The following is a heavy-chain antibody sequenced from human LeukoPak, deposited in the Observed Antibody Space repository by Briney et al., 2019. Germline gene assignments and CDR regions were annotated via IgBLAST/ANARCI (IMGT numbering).Heavy chain of an antibody. Sequence: PGGSLRLSCAASGFPFNTHGMHWVRQAPGKGLEWVANIKQDGSEKYYVDSVKGRFTISRDNAKNSLYLQMNSLRAEDTAVYYCARDSRAFGETDYWGQGTLVTVSS. CDR3: ARDSRAFGETDY. D-gene: IGHD3-10*01. V-gene: IGHV3-7*01. CDR1: GFPFNTHG. J-gene: IGHJ4*02. CDR2: IKQDGSEK.